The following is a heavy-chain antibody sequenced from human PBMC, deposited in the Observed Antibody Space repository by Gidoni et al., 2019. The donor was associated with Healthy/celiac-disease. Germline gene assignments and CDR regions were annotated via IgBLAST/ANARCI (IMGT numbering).Heavy chain of an antibody. V-gene: IGHV1-58*02. Sequence: QLQLVQSGPEVTTPGTSVKVSCMASGCTFTNSAMQWVRQARGQRLEWIGWIVVGSGNTNYAQKFQERVTITRDMYTSIAYMELSSLRSEDTAVYYCAADGGTMAGAWFDPWGQGTLVTVSA. J-gene: IGHJ5*02. D-gene: IGHD2-15*01. CDR3: AADGGTMAGAWFDP. CDR1: GCTFTNSA. CDR2: IVVGSGNT.